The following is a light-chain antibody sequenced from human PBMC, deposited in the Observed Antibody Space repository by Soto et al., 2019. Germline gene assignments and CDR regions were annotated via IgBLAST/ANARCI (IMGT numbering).Light chain of an antibody. Sequence: QSALTQPRSVSWSPGQSVTISCTGTSSDVGGYNYVSWYQQHPGKAPKLMIYDVSKRPSGVPDRFSGSKSGNTASLTISGLQAEDEADYYCCSYAGSTSYVFGTGTKVTVL. CDR3: CSYAGSTSYV. CDR2: DVS. V-gene: IGLV2-11*01. J-gene: IGLJ1*01. CDR1: SSDVGGYNY.